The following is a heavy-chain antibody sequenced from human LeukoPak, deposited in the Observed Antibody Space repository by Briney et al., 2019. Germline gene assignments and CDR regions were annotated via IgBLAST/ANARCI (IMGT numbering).Heavy chain of an antibody. Sequence: SETLSLTCVVYGWSFGVSYWTWIRQPPGKGLQYIGEINPSGSPIYNPSLEGRVTISVDTSKNQFSLKLSSVTAADTAVYYCARQIKAYSSGWYDYFDYWGQGTLVTVSS. J-gene: IGHJ4*02. D-gene: IGHD6-19*01. V-gene: IGHV4-34*01. CDR1: GWSFGVSY. CDR3: ARQIKAYSSGWYDYFDY. CDR2: INPSGSP.